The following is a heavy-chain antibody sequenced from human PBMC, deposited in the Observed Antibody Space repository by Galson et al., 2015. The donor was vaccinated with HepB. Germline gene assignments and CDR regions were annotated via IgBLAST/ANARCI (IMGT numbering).Heavy chain of an antibody. D-gene: IGHD5-18*01. V-gene: IGHV4-31*03. Sequence: TLSLTCTVSGGSISSGGYYWSWIRQHPGKGLEWIGYIYYSGSTYYNPSLKSRVTISVDTSKNQFSLKLSSVTAADTAVYYCARVRDTAMVDPMFDYWGQGTLVTVSS. CDR2: IYYSGST. CDR1: GGSISSGGYY. CDR3: ARVRDTAMVDPMFDY. J-gene: IGHJ4*02.